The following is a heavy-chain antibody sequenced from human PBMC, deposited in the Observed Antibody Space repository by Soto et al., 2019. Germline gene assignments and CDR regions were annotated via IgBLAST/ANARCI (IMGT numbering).Heavy chain of an antibody. CDR1: GGSMTSGDQY. CDR2: INHRGSL. J-gene: IGHJ6*02. V-gene: IGHV4-31*03. CDR3: ARELPQRQGRNMDV. Sequence: SETLSLTCTVTGGSMTSGDQYWTWIRHRPGEGLEWFGYINHRGSLYYNPSLKSRVSMSVYTSKNQFSLNLSSVTAADTAVYYCARELPQRQGRNMDVWGQGTTVTVS. D-gene: IGHD1-1*01.